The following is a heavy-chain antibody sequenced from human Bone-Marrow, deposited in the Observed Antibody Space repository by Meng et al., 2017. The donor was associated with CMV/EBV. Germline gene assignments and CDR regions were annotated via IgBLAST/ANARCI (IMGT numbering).Heavy chain of an antibody. CDR3: ARGGYYDSSGYYYELDY. Sequence: FTFSSYSMNWVRQAPGKGLEWVSSLSSRSSYIYYADSVKGRFTISRDNAKNSLYLQMNSLRAEDTAVYYCARGGYYDSSGYYYELDYWGQGTLVTVSS. CDR1: FTFSSYS. V-gene: IGHV3-21*01. CDR2: LSSRSSYI. J-gene: IGHJ4*02. D-gene: IGHD3-22*01.